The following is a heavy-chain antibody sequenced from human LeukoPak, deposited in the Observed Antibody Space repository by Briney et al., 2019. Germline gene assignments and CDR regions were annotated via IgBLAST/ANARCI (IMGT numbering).Heavy chain of an antibody. V-gene: IGHV1-2*06. CDR3: ARAVGWFGENLPDY. CDR2: INPNSGGT. Sequence: ASVKVSCKASGYTFTSYGISWVRQAPGQGLEWMGRINPNSGGTNYAQKFQGRVTMTRDTSISTAYMELSRLRSDDTAVYYCARAVGWFGENLPDYWGQGTLVTVSS. CDR1: GYTFTSYG. J-gene: IGHJ4*02. D-gene: IGHD3-10*01.